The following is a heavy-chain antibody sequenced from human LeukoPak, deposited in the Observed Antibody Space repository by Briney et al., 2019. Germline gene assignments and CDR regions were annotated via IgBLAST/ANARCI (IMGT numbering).Heavy chain of an antibody. V-gene: IGHV3-74*01. D-gene: IGHD1-7*01. CDR2: INSDGSST. J-gene: IGHJ6*03. CDR3: AKRRGLELLYYYYMDV. Sequence: GGSLRLSCAASGFTFSSYWMHWVRQAPGKGLVWVSRINSDGSSTSYADSVKGRFTISRDNSKNTLYLQMNSLRAEDTAVYYCAKRRGLELLYYYYMDVWGKGTTVTVSS. CDR1: GFTFSSYW.